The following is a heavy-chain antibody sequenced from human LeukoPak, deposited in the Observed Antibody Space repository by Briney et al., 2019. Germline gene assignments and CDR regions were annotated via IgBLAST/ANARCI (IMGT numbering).Heavy chain of an antibody. J-gene: IGHJ3*02. V-gene: IGHV3-15*01. CDR2: IKSKTDGGTT. D-gene: IGHD3-22*01. Sequence: GGPLRLSCAASGFTFSNAWMSWVRQAPGKGLEWVGRIKSKTDGGTTDYAAPVKGRFTISRDDSKNTLYLQMNSLKTEDTAVYYCTTDLIVVVIRVDAFDIWGQGTMVTVSS. CDR1: GFTFSNAW. CDR3: TTDLIVVVIRVDAFDI.